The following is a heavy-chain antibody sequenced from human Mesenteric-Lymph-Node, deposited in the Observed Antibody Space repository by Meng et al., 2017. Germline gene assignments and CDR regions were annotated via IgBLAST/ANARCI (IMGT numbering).Heavy chain of an antibody. CDR3: ARPKGDGSGSYYADY. CDR2: IHPDDSDT. J-gene: IGHJ4*02. CDR1: GYRFTNYW. D-gene: IGHD3-10*01. Sequence: GESLKISCKGSGYRFTNYWIGWVRQMPGKGLEWMGIIHPDDSDTRYSPSFQGQVTMSADKSISTAYLQWSSLKASDTAMYYCARPKGDGSGSYYADYWGQGTLVTVSS. V-gene: IGHV5-51*01.